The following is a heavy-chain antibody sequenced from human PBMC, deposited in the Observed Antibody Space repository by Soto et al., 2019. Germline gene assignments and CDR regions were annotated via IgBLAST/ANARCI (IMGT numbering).Heavy chain of an antibody. CDR1: GFTFTSYA. Sequence: QVHLVQSGAEVKKPGASVKVSCKASGFTFTSYAITWVRQAPGQGLEWMGWISAYNGNTNYAQNLQGRVTMTTHTSTSTAYMELGSLTSDDTAVYYCARDFTGWPPDGVDSWGQGTLVTVSS. CDR2: ISAYNGNT. CDR3: ARDFTGWPPDGVDS. D-gene: IGHD3-16*01. V-gene: IGHV1-18*01. J-gene: IGHJ4*02.